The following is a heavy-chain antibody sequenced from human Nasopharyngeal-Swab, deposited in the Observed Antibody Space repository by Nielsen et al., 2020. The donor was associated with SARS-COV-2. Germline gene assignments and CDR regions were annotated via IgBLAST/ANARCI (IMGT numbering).Heavy chain of an antibody. Sequence: GSLKISCAASGFTFSSSAMSWVRQAPGKGLEWVSTIRVSGSSTYCTDSVKGRFTISRDNSKNTLYLQMNRLRAEDTAVYYCAKVGATFDYWGQGTLVTVSS. CDR3: AKVGATFDY. CDR1: GFTFSSSA. D-gene: IGHD1-26*01. J-gene: IGHJ4*02. V-gene: IGHV3-23*01. CDR2: IRVSGSST.